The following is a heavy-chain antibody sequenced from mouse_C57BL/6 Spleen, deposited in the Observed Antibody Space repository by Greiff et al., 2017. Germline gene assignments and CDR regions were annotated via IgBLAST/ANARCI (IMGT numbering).Heavy chain of an antibody. Sequence: QVQLQQPGAELVRPGSSVKLSCKASGYTFTSYWMDWVKQRPGQGLEWIGNIYPSDSETHYNQKFKDKATLTVDKSSSTAYMQLSSLTSEDSAVYYCARGSIYPPRWYFDVWGTGTTVTVSS. V-gene: IGHV1-61*01. D-gene: IGHD5-1*01. CDR3: ARGSIYPPRWYFDV. CDR1: GYTFTSYW. CDR2: IYPSDSET. J-gene: IGHJ1*03.